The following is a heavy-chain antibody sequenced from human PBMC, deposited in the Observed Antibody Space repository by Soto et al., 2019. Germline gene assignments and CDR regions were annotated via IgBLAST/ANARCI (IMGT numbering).Heavy chain of an antibody. J-gene: IGHJ6*02. CDR3: ARDHGGSTWFVGIYYYFGVDV. CDR2: ISGSSDTI. CDR1: GFTLSSYN. V-gene: IGHV3-48*02. D-gene: IGHD6-13*01. Sequence: EVQLVESGGGLVQPGGSLRLSCAASGFTLSSYNMNWVRQAPGKGLEWVSYISGSSDTIYYADSVKGRFTISRDNAKNSLYLQMDSLRDEVTAVYYCARDHGGSTWFVGIYYYFGVDVWGQGTTVTVSS.